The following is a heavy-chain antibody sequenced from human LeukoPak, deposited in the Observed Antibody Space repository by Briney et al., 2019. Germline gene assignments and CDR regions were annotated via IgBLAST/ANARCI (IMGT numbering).Heavy chain of an antibody. V-gene: IGHV4-31*03. J-gene: IGHJ4*02. Sequence: SQTLPLTCTVSGGPISSGGYYWSWIRQHPGKGLEWIGYIYYSGSTYYNPSLKSRVTISVDTSKNQFSLKLSSVTAADTAVYYCARYSGYCSGGSCFRNFDYWGQGTLVTVSS. CDR3: ARYSGYCSGGSCFRNFDY. CDR1: GGPISSGGYY. CDR2: IYYSGST. D-gene: IGHD2-15*01.